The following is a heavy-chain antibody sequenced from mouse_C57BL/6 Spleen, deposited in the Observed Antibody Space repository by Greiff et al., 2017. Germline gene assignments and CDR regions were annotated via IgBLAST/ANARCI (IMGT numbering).Heavy chain of an antibody. J-gene: IGHJ4*01. CDR1: GYTFTSYW. Sequence: QVQLQQPGAELVMPGASVKLSCKASGYTFTSYWMHWVKQRPGQGLEWIGEIDPSDSYTNYNQKFKGKSTLTVDKSSSTAYMQLSSLTSEDSAVYDCERGRYDSGAMDYGGQGTSVTVSS. CDR3: ERGRYDSGAMDY. CDR2: IDPSDSYT. V-gene: IGHV1-69*01. D-gene: IGHD2-4*01.